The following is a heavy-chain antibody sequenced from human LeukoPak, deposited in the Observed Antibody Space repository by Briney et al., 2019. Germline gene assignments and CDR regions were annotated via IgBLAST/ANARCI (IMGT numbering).Heavy chain of an antibody. J-gene: IGHJ4*02. CDR2: ISAYNGNT. CDR3: ARDLHYCTNGVCYPFDY. D-gene: IGHD2-8*01. CDR1: GYTFTGYG. Sequence: ASVKVSCKASGYTFTGYGISWVRQAPGQGREWMGWISAYNGNTNYAQKLQGRVTMTTDTSTSTAYMELRSLRSDDTAVYYCARDLHYCTNGVCYPFDYWGQGTLVTVSS. V-gene: IGHV1-18*01.